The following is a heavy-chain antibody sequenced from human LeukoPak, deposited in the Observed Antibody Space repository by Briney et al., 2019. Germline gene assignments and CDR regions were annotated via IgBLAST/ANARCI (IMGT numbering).Heavy chain of an antibody. J-gene: IGHJ4*02. D-gene: IGHD3-16*02. Sequence: GGSLRLSCAASGFTFSNAWMSWVRQAPGKGLEWVAVISYDGSNKYYADSVKGRFTISRDNSKNTLYLQMNSLRAEDTAVYYCAKARGALRLGELSSYWGQGTLVTVSS. CDR1: GFTFSNAW. CDR2: ISYDGSNK. CDR3: AKARGALRLGELSSY. V-gene: IGHV3-30*18.